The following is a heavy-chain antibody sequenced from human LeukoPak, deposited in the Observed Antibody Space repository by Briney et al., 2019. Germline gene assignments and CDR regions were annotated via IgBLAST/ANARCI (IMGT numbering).Heavy chain of an antibody. V-gene: IGHV3-23*01. CDR2: ISGSGGST. CDR1: GFTFSDYY. Sequence: GGSLRLSCAASGFTFSDYYMSWIRQAPGKGLEWASAISGSGGSTYYADSVKGRFTISRDNSKNTLYLQMNSLRAEDTAVYYCAKDLQWLVRGLYFDYWGQGTLVTVSS. D-gene: IGHD6-19*01. CDR3: AKDLQWLVRGLYFDY. J-gene: IGHJ4*02.